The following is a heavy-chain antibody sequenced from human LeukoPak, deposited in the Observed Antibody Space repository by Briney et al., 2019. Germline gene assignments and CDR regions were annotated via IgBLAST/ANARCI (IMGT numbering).Heavy chain of an antibody. D-gene: IGHD1-26*01. V-gene: IGHV4-61*01. Sequence: PSETLSLTCTVSGGSVSSGSYYWSWIRQPPGKGLEWIGYIYYSGSTNYNPSLKSRVTISVDTSKNQFSLKLSSVTAADTAVYYCARGLGSYYGYYYYYYGMDVWGQGTTVTVSS. J-gene: IGHJ6*02. CDR2: IYYSGST. CDR1: GGSVSSGSYY. CDR3: ARGLGSYYGYYYYYYGMDV.